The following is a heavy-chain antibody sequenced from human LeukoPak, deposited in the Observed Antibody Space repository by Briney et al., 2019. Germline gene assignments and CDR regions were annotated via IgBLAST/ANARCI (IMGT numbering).Heavy chain of an antibody. V-gene: IGHV1-18*04. CDR2: ISAYNGNT. CDR3: ARGGNGFGYYDSSGYLDY. J-gene: IGHJ4*02. Sequence: ASVKVSCKASGYRFTGYYLHWVRQAPGQGLEWMGWISAYNGNTNYTQKLQGRVTMTTDTSTSTAYMELRSLRSDDTAVYYCARGGNGFGYYDSSGYLDYWGQGTLVTVSS. D-gene: IGHD3-22*01. CDR1: GYRFTGYY.